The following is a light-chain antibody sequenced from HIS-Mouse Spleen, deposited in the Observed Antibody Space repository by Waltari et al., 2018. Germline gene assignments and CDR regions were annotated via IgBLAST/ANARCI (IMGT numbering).Light chain of an antibody. CDR3: SSYTSSSTWV. Sequence: QSALTQPASVSGSPGQSITISCTGTSSDVAGYNYFSWYQQHPGKAPKLMIYDVSNRPSGVSNRFSGSKSGNTASLTISGLQAEDEADYYCSSYTSSSTWVFGGGAKLTVL. V-gene: IGLV2-14*03. CDR2: DVS. J-gene: IGLJ3*02. CDR1: SSDVAGYNY.